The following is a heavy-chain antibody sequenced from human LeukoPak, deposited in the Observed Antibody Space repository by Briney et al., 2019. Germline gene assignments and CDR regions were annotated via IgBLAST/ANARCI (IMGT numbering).Heavy chain of an antibody. V-gene: IGHV4-38-2*02. D-gene: IGHD6-6*01. CDR1: GYSISSGYC. CDR2: ISHSGMP. Sequence: SETLSLTCIVSGYSISSGYCWGWIRQSPGKGLEWIASISHSGMPYYSPSLKSRVTVSVDTSNNQFSLRLSSVTAADTAVYYCARDGGFYYRSSPNNWFDPWGQGTLVTVSS. CDR3: ARDGGFYYRSSPNNWFDP. J-gene: IGHJ5*02.